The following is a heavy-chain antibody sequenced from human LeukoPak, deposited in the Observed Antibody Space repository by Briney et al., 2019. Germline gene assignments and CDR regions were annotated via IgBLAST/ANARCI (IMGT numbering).Heavy chain of an antibody. CDR3: ARGFTHDYGDYFDY. CDR2: IYSDSGGST. Sequence: RSGGSLRLSCAASGFTVSSNYMSWARQAPGKGLEWVSVIYSDSGGSTYYADSVKGRFTMSRDNSKNTLYLHMNSLRAEDTAVYYCARGFTHDYGDYFDYWGQGTLVTVSS. V-gene: IGHV3-66*01. J-gene: IGHJ4*02. D-gene: IGHD4-17*01. CDR1: GFTVSSNY.